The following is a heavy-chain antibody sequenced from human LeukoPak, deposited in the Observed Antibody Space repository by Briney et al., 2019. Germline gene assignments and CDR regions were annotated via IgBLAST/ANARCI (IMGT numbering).Heavy chain of an antibody. CDR1: GGSFSGYY. V-gene: IGHV4-34*01. J-gene: IGHJ4*02. CDR2: INHSGST. D-gene: IGHD4-17*01. Sequence: SETLPLTCAVYGGSFSGYYWSWIRQPPGKGLEWIGEINHSGSTNYNPSLKSRVTISIDTSKNQFSLKLSSVTAADTAVYYCARAGFYGDYAYDYWGQGTLVTVSS. CDR3: ARAGFYGDYAYDY.